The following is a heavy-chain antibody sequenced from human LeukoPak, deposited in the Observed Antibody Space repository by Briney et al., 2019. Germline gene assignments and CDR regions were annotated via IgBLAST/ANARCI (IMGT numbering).Heavy chain of an antibody. D-gene: IGHD3-10*01. J-gene: IGHJ3*02. CDR2: IDTTTSYI. Sequence: PGGSLRLSCAASGFTFSTYSMNWVRQAPGKGLEWVPFIDTTTSYIYYGDSVKGRFTISRDNAKNSLYLQMNGLRAEDTAVYYCARGRSITLLRGVAMSDGFDIWGQGAMVTVSS. CDR3: ARGRSITLLRGVAMSDGFDI. V-gene: IGHV3-21*01. CDR1: GFTFSTYS.